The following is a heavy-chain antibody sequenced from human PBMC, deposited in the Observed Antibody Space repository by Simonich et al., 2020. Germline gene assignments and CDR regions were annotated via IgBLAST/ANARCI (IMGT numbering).Heavy chain of an antibody. J-gene: IGHJ4*02. D-gene: IGHD2-15*01. CDR3: ARGRGGMSRGYVDY. CDR2: MNPNNGKT. Sequence: QVQLVQSGAEVKKPGASVKVSCKASGYTFTSYDINWVRQATGQGLEWMGWMNPNNGKTGYAQKFQGRVTLTRNTSKSTAYMELSSLGSEDTAVYYWARGRGGMSRGYVDYWGQGTLVTVSS. V-gene: IGHV1-8*03. CDR1: GYTFTSYD.